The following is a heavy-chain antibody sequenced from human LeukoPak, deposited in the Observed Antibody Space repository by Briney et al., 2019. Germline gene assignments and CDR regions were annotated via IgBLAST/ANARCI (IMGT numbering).Heavy chain of an antibody. J-gene: IGHJ6*02. CDR2: IGASGSTR. CDR3: AKDLREWYYDPNGNYFSYGMDV. V-gene: IGHV3-11*01. CDR1: GFTFRKHY. Sequence: KSGGSLRLSCAASGFTFRKHYMSWIRQAPGRGPEWAAYIGASGSTRYYRDSVNGRFTISRDNAKNSLHLQMNSLTAADTAVYYCAKDLREWYYDPNGNYFSYGMDVWGQGTTVVVSS. D-gene: IGHD3-22*01.